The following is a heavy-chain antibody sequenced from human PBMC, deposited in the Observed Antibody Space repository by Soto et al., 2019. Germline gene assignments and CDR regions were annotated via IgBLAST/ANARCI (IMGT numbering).Heavy chain of an antibody. D-gene: IGHD6-6*01. CDR3: AREYMGSSRTDS. CDR1: GGSISSSSYY. CDR2: IYYSGTT. J-gene: IGHJ5*02. V-gene: IGHV4-39*02. Sequence: QLQLQESGPGQVKPSETLSLTCTVSGGSISSSSYYWGWVRQPPGKGLEWIGSIYYSGTTYYSPSLKGRVTISVDTSKSQFSLNLTSVTAADTAVYYCAREYMGSSRTDSWGQGTLVTVSS.